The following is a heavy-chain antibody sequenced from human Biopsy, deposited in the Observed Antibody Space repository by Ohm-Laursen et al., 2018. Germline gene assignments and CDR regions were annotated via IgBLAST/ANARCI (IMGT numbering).Heavy chain of an antibody. Sequence: SQTLSLTCTVAGDSISRSDYYWTWIRQHPGKGLEWIGCIYYSGETYYKPSLKSRVSMSVDTSKNQFSLKLTSVTAADTAVYYCARVPLPGIGAAYQGRFLYGMDVWGQGTTVSVSS. J-gene: IGHJ6*02. V-gene: IGHV4-31*02. CDR2: IYYSGET. CDR1: GDSISRSDYY. D-gene: IGHD6-13*01. CDR3: ARVPLPGIGAAYQGRFLYGMDV.